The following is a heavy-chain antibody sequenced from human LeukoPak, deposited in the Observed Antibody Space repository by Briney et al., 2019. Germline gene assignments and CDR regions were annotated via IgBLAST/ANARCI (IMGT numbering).Heavy chain of an antibody. Sequence: GGSLRLSCAASGLTFSSYAMSWVRQAPGKGLEWVSTISGGGGYTYYADSVKGRFTISRDNSKNTPYLQMNSLRAEDTAVYYCAKDTHTKARAFDYWGQGTLVTVSS. CDR1: GLTFSSYA. CDR2: ISGGGGYT. CDR3: AKDTHTKARAFDY. J-gene: IGHJ4*02. V-gene: IGHV3-23*01.